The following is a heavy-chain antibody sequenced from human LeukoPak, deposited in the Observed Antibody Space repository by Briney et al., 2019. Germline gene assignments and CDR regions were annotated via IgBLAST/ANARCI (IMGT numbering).Heavy chain of an antibody. V-gene: IGHV3-30-3*01. D-gene: IGHD3-9*01. Sequence: PGGSLRLSCAASGFTFSSYAMHWVRQAPGKGLERVAVISYDGSNKYYADSVKGRFTISRDNSKNTLYLQMNSLRAEDTAVYYCAKDRFGNYDILTGPLGYWGQGTLVTVSS. CDR1: GFTFSSYA. CDR3: AKDRFGNYDILTGPLGY. CDR2: ISYDGSNK. J-gene: IGHJ4*02.